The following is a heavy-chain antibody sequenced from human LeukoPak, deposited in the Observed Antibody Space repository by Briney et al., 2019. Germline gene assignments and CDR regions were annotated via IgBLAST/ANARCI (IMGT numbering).Heavy chain of an antibody. J-gene: IGHJ2*01. CDR3: ARGRYCTTTSFTYWYFDL. CDR2: VYSSGTT. CDR1: GGSISSYY. V-gene: IGHV4-4*07. D-gene: IGHD2-2*01. Sequence: PSETLSLTCTVSGGSISSYYWSWIRQPAGEGLEWIGRVYSSGTTNYNPSLQSRVTMSVDSSKNQFSLRLNSVTAADTAVYYCARGRYCTTTSFTYWYFDLWGRGTLVTVSS.